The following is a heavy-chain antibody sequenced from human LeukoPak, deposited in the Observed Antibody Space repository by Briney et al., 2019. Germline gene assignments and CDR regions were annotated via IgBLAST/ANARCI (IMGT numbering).Heavy chain of an antibody. V-gene: IGHV1-69*13. CDR1: GGTFSSYA. CDR2: IIPIFGTA. D-gene: IGHD3-3*02. Sequence: EASVKVSRKASGGTFSSYAISWVRQAPGQGLEWMGGIIPIFGTANYAQKFQGRVTITADESTSTAYMELSSLRSEDTAVYYCARVLARVYWGQGTLDTVSS. J-gene: IGHJ4*02. CDR3: ARVLARVY.